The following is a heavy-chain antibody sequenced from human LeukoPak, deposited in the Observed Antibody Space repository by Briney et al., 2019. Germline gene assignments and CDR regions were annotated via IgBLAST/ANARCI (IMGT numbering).Heavy chain of an antibody. Sequence: PSETLSLTCTVSGGSLSGHYWSWIRQPPGKRLEWIVYVSYTGRTKYNPSLQSRVTIPIDTSKSKFPLKLTTVTSADTAVYSCARLLDNDISGDPDTFDVWGQGTTVIVSS. CDR1: GGSLSGHY. J-gene: IGHJ3*01. CDR3: ARLLDNDISGDPDTFDV. CDR2: VSYTGRT. V-gene: IGHV4-59*11. D-gene: IGHD3-22*01.